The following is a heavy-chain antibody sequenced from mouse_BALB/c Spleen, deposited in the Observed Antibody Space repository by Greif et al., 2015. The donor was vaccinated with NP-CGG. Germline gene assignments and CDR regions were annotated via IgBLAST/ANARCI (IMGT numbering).Heavy chain of an antibody. V-gene: IGHV5-9-4*01. J-gene: IGHJ3*01. D-gene: IGHD1-1*01. Sequence: EVKLVESGGGLVKPGGSLKLSCAASGFTFSSYAMSWVRQSPEKRLEWVAEISSGGSYTYYPDTVSGRFTISRDNAKDTLYLEMSSLRSEDTAMYYCARGLITTVEFAYWGQGTLVTVSA. CDR3: ARGLITTVEFAY. CDR1: GFTFSSYA. CDR2: ISSGGSYT.